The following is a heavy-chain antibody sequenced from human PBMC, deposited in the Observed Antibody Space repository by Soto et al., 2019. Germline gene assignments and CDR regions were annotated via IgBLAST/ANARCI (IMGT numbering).Heavy chain of an antibody. CDR1: GFTFSTYA. D-gene: IGHD1-7*01. V-gene: IGHV3-23*01. J-gene: IGHJ4*02. CDR3: AKDRNYPRDQFHY. Sequence: GGSLRLSCAASGFTFSTYALSWVRQAPGKGLEWVSAISANGQGIYYADFVRGRFTISRDNSKNTIFLHMDSLRAEDTAVYYCAKDRNYPRDQFHYWGQGTLVTVSS. CDR2: ISANGQGI.